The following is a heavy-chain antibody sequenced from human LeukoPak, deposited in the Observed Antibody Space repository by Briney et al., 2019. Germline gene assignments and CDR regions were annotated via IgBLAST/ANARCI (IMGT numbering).Heavy chain of an antibody. J-gene: IGHJ4*02. D-gene: IGHD5-18*01. CDR2: ISVRGGST. Sequence: GGSLRLSCAASGFTFSTYAMNWVRQAPGKGLGWVSVISVRGGSTYYADSVKGRFTISRDNSKNTLYLQMNSLRAEDTAVYYCAKHLTAMVDFDYWGQGTLVTVSS. CDR3: AKHLTAMVDFDY. V-gene: IGHV3-23*01. CDR1: GFTFSTYA.